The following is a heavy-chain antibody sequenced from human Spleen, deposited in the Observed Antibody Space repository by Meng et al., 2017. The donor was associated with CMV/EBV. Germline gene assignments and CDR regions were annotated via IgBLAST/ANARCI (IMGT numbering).Heavy chain of an antibody. CDR2: IIPIFGTA. Sequence: SSKASGGTFRSYAISWERQDPGQGLEWMGGIIPIFGTANYAQKFQGRVTITTDESTSTAYMELSSLRSEDTAVYYCARASGTSFFDYWGQGTLVTVSS. CDR1: GGTFRSYA. D-gene: IGHD2-2*01. V-gene: IGHV1-69*05. CDR3: ARASGTSFFDY. J-gene: IGHJ4*02.